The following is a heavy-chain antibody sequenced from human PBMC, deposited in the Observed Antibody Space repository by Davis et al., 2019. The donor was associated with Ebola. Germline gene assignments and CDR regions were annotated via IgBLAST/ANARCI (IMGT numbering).Heavy chain of an antibody. V-gene: IGHV1-46*01. J-gene: IGHJ4*02. D-gene: IGHD3-3*01. CDR3: ARALDRLLDFDY. Sequence: ASVKVSCKASGYTFTDYYMNWVRQAPGQGLEWMGIIAPSGDFTRFAPKFQGRITLTTDMSTNTVYMELTSLKSEDTAVYYCARALDRLLDFDYWGQGTLVTVSS. CDR1: GYTFTDYY. CDR2: IAPSGDFT.